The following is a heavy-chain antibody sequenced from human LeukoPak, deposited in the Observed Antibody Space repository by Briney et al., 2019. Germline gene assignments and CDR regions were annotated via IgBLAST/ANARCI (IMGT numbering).Heavy chain of an antibody. CDR3: ARDGVATSDLDYYYYGMDV. V-gene: IGHV1-18*01. CDR2: ISAYNGST. Sequence: ASVKVSCKASGYTFTSYGISWVRLAPGQGLERKGWISAYNGSTNYAQKLQGRVTMTTDTSTSTAYMELRSLRSDDTAVYYCARDGVATSDLDYYYYGMDVWGQGTTVTVSS. J-gene: IGHJ6*02. CDR1: GYTFTSYG. D-gene: IGHD5-12*01.